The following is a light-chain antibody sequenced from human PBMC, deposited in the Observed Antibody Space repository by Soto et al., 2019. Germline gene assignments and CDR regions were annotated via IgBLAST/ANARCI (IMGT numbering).Light chain of an antibody. CDR1: QTIDSW. V-gene: IGKV1-5*01. CDR2: DAT. J-gene: IGKJ5*01. Sequence: DIQVTQSPSILSASVGDSVTITCRASQTIDSWVAWYQQKPGKAPKPLVYDATSLESGVSSRFSGSGYGTDFTLSINNLQPDDFATYYCQQYNRLITLGQGTRLEIK. CDR3: QQYNRLIT.